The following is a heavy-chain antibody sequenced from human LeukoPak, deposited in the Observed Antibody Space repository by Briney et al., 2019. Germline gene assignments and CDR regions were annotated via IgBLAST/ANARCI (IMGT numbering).Heavy chain of an antibody. D-gene: IGHD3-3*01. V-gene: IGHV4-34*01. CDR3: ARLSHYDFWSGDDY. CDR2: INHSGST. J-gene: IGHJ4*02. Sequence: SETLSLTCAVYGGSFSGYYWSWIRQPPGKGLEWIGEINHSGSTNYNPSLKSRVTISVDTSKNQFSLKLSSVTAADTAVYYCARLSHYDFWSGDDYWGQGTLVTVSS. CDR1: GGSFSGYY.